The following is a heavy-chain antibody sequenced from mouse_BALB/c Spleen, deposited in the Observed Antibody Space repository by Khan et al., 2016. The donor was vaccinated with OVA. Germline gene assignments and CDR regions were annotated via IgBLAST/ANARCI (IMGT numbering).Heavy chain of an antibody. CDR2: ISTYYGDA. CDR3: GRGGGHYRFAY. J-gene: IGHJ3*01. D-gene: IGHD2-1*01. CDR1: GYTFTDFA. Sequence: QVQLQQSGAELVRPGVSVKISCKGSGYTFTDFAMHWVKQSHAKSLEWIGVISTYYGDANYNQNFKGKATMTVDKSSSTAYLELARLTSEESAIYYCGRGGGHYRFAYWGQGTLVTVSA. V-gene: IGHV1S137*01.